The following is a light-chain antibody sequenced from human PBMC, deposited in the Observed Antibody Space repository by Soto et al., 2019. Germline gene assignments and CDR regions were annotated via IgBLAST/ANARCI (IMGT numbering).Light chain of an antibody. CDR1: QNIYSN. V-gene: IGKV3-15*01. CDR3: QQSYSTPRT. J-gene: IGKJ1*01. Sequence: IVMTQSPATLSVSPGERATLSCRASQNIYSNVAWYQQRPGQAPRLLIYRASTRAPGIPARFSGSGSGTEFTLTISSLQSEDFTVYSCQQSYSTPRTFGQGTKVDIK. CDR2: RAS.